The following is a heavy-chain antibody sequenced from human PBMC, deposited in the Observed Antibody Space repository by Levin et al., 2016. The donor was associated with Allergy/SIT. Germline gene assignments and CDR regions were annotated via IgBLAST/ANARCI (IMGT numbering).Heavy chain of an antibody. V-gene: IGHV4-4*02. CDR3: ARPSYYYGSGFDY. D-gene: IGHD3-10*01. Sequence: GSLRLSCAVSGGSISSSNWWSWVRQPPGKGLEWIGEIYHSGSTNYNPSLKSRVTISVDKSKNQFSLKLSSVTAADTAVYYCARPSYYYGSGFDYWGQGTLVTVSS. CDR2: IYHSGST. CDR1: GGSISSSNW. J-gene: IGHJ4*02.